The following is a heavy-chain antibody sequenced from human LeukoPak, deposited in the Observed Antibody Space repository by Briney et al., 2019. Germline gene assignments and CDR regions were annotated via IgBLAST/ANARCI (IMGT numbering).Heavy chain of an antibody. CDR2: IKEDGSEK. J-gene: IGHJ3*02. CDR3: AREAYSSGWYSPHAFDI. D-gene: IGHD6-19*01. Sequence: GGSLRLSCAASGFTFSGYWMSWVRQAPGKGLECVANIKEDGSEKYYVDSVKGRFTISRDNAENSLFLQMNSLRAEDTAVYYCAREAYSSGWYSPHAFDIWGQGTMVTVSS. CDR1: GFTFSGYW. V-gene: IGHV3-7*01.